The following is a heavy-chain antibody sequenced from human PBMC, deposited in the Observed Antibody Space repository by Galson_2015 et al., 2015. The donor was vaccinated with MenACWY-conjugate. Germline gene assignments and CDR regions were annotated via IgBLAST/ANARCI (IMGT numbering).Heavy chain of an antibody. CDR3: ARSLIAAAGTLDY. D-gene: IGHD6-13*01. J-gene: IGHJ4*02. CDR1: GYTFTSYA. V-gene: IGHV1-3*01. Sequence: SVKVSCKASGYTFTSYAMHWVRQAPGQRLEWMGWINAGNGNTKYSQKFQGRVTITRDTSASTAYMELSSLRSEDTAVYYCARSLIAAAGTLDYWGQGTLVTVSS. CDR2: INAGNGNT.